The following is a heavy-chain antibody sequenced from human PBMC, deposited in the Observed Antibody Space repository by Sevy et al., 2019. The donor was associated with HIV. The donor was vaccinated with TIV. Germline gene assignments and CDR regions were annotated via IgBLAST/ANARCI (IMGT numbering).Heavy chain of an antibody. CDR2: MSPKTGAT. CDR1: GYSFDSYD. CDR3: ASGGNGDFWSYEYYYYGMDV. Sequence: ASVKVSCEASGYSFDSYDINWVRQATGQGLEWMGWMSPKTGATGFAQKFKGRVTMTRNTSISTDYMALSSLTNKDTAVYYCASGGNGDFWSYEYYYYGMDVWGQGTTVTVSS. D-gene: IGHD3-3*01. J-gene: IGHJ6*02. V-gene: IGHV1-8*01.